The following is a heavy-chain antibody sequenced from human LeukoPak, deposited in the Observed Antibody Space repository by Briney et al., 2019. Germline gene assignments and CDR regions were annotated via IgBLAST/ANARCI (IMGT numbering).Heavy chain of an antibody. V-gene: IGHV4-30-4*01. CDR3: ARALSYYYGSGSLGFDY. CDR1: GGSVSSGDYY. CDR2: IYYSGST. J-gene: IGHJ4*02. D-gene: IGHD3-10*01. Sequence: SETLSLTCTVSGGSVSSGDYYWSWIPQPPGKGLEWIGYIYYSGSTYYNPSLKSRITISVDTSKNQFSLKLSSVTAADTAVYYCARALSYYYGSGSLGFDYWGQGTLVTVSS.